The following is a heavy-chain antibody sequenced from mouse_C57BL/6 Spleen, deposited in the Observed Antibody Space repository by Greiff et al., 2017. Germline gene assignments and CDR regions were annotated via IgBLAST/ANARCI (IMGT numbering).Heavy chain of an antibody. CDR1: GYTFTSYG. CDR3: ARSGDGYYRNWEGDY. V-gene: IGHV1-81*01. D-gene: IGHD2-3*01. CDR2: IYPRSGNT. J-gene: IGHJ2*01. Sequence: QVHVKQSGAELARPGASVKLSCKASGYTFTSYGISWVKQRTGQGLEWIGEIYPRSGNTYYNEKFKGKATLTADKSSSTAYMELRSLTSEDSAVYFCARSGDGYYRNWEGDYWGQGTTLKVSS.